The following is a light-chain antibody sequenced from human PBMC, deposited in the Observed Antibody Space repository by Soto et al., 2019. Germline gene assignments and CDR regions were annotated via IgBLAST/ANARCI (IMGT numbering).Light chain of an antibody. CDR2: DVS. CDR1: SNDIGGYNY. Sequence: QSALTQPASVSGSPGQSITISCTGTSNDIGGYNYVSWYQQHPGKAPKLMIYDVSNRPSGVSNRFSGSKSGNTASLTISGLQAEDEADYYCSSYTSSSTSVVFGGGTKVTVL. J-gene: IGLJ2*01. V-gene: IGLV2-14*01. CDR3: SSYTSSSTSVV.